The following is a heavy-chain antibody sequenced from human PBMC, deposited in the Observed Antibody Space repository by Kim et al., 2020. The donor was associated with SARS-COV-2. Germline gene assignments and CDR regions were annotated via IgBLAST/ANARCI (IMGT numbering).Heavy chain of an antibody. V-gene: IGHV1-58*01. D-gene: IGHD2-2*01. CDR2: IVVGSGNT. CDR1: GFTFTSSA. J-gene: IGHJ6*02. CDR3: AAGEVVPAAMGYYGMDV. Sequence: SVKVSCKASGFTFTSSAVQWVRQARGQRLVWIGWIVVGSGNTNYAQKFQERVTITRDMSTSTAYMELSSLRSEDTAVYYCAAGEVVPAAMGYYGMDVWGQGTTVTVSS.